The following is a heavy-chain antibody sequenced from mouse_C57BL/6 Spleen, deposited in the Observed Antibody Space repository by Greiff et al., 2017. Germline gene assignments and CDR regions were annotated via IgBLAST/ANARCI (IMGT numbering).Heavy chain of an antibody. CDR3: AMAYTYDYDAWFAY. Sequence: EVQLQQSGPELVKPGASVKIPCKASGYTFTDYNMDWVKQSHGKSLEWIGDISPNNGGTIYNQKFKGKATLTVDKSSSTAYMELRSLTSEDTAVYYCAMAYTYDYDAWFAYWGQGTLVTVSA. J-gene: IGHJ3*01. D-gene: IGHD2-4*01. V-gene: IGHV1-18*01. CDR1: GYTFTDYN. CDR2: ISPNNGGT.